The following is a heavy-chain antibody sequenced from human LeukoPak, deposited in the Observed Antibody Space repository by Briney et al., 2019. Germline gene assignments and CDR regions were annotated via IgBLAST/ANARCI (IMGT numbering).Heavy chain of an antibody. CDR1: GYSVTSGYY. CDR3: ASGVVIAAEVHY. CDR2: ISYSGYT. J-gene: IGHJ4*02. Sequence: SETLSLTCAVSGYSVTSGYYWGWIRQPPGKGLEWIGSISYSGYTYYNPSLTGRATISVDTSKNQFSLNLTSVTAADTAVYYCASGVVIAAEVHYWGQGTLVAVSS. V-gene: IGHV4-38-2*01. D-gene: IGHD2-21*01.